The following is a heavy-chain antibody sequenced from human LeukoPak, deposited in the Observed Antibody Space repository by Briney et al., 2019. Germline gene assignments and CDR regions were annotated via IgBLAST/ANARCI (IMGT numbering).Heavy chain of an antibody. CDR3: ARDLGSSYRPNWFDP. CDR1: GFTFSSYS. J-gene: IGHJ5*02. Sequence: GGSLRLSCAASGFTFSSYSMSWVRQAPGKGLEWVSSISSSSSYIYYADSVKGRFTISRDNAKNSLYLQMNSLRAEDTAVYYCARDLGSSYRPNWFDPWGQGTLVTVSS. D-gene: IGHD6-6*01. V-gene: IGHV3-21*01. CDR2: ISSSSSYI.